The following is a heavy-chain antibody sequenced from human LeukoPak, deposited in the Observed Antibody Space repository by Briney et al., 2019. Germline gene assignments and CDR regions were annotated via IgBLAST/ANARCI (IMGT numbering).Heavy chain of an antibody. CDR1: GFTFSSYS. CDR3: ARDPRYSSSSDFYFDY. Sequence: GGSLRLSCAASGFTFSSYSMNWVRQAPGKGLEWVSSISSSSSYIYYADSVKGRFTISSDNAKNSLYLQMTSLRAEDTAVYYCARDPRYSSSSDFYFDYWGQGTLVTVSS. CDR2: ISSSSSYI. V-gene: IGHV3-21*01. D-gene: IGHD6-6*01. J-gene: IGHJ4*02.